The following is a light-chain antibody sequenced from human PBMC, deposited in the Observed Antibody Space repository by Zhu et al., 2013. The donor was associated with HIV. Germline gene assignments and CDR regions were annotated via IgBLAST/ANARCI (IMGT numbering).Light chain of an antibody. CDR2: LGS. V-gene: IGKV2-28*01. J-gene: IGKJ4*01. Sequence: DIVMTQSPLSLSVSPGEPASISCTSSQSLSHSNGYTYLDWYLQKPGQSPQLLIYLGSNRASGVPDRFSGSGSGTDFTLKISRVEAEDVGVYYCMQALHTPLSFGGGTKVEIK. CDR3: MQALHTPLS. CDR1: QSLSHSNGYTY.